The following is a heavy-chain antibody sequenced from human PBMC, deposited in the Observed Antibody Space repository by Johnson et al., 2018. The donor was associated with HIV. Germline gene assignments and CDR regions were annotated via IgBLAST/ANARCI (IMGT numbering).Heavy chain of an antibody. V-gene: IGHV3-13*01. J-gene: IGHJ3*02. CDR1: GFTFSNYD. CDR2: IATTGDT. Sequence: EVQLVESGGGLVQPGGSLRLSCAASGFTFSNYDMHWVRQPTGKRLEWVSGIATTGDTYYAGSVTGRFTISRENAKNSLYLQMNSLRAEDTAVYYCARPRRGMATNRDAFDIWGQGTMVTVSS. CDR3: ARPRRGMATNRDAFDI. D-gene: IGHD5-24*01.